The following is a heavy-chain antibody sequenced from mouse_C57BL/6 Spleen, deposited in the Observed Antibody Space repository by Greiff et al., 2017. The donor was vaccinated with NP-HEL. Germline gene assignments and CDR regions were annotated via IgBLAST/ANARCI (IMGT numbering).Heavy chain of an antibody. CDR2: ISDGGSYT. CDR3: ARGGRNWDVEDAMDY. CDR1: GFTFSSYA. V-gene: IGHV5-4*01. J-gene: IGHJ4*01. D-gene: IGHD4-1*01. Sequence: DVHLVESGGGLVKPGGSLKLSCAASGFTFSSYAMSWVRQTPEKRLEWVATISDGGSYTYYPDNVKGRFTISRDNAKNNLYLQMSHLKSEDTAMYYCARGGRNWDVEDAMDYWGQGTSVTVSS.